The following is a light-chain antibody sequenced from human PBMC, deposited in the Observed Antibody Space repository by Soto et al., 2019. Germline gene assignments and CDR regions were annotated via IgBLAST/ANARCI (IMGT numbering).Light chain of an antibody. J-gene: IGLJ3*02. Sequence: QSVLTQPRSVSGSPGQSVTISCTGTSSDVGNYNYVSWYRQRPGKAPKLLIYDVTQRPSGVPDRFSGSKSGNTASLTISGLQAEDEADYYCCSYAGSYTWVFGGGTKLTVL. CDR2: DVT. V-gene: IGLV2-11*01. CDR1: SSDVGNYNY. CDR3: CSYAGSYTWV.